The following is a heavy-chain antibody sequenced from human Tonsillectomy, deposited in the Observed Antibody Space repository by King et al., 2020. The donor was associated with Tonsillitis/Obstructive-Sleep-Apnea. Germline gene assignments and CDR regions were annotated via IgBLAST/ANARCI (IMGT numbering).Heavy chain of an antibody. Sequence: VQLQQWGAGLLKPSETLSLTCAVYGGSFSGYYWSWIRQPPGKGLEWIGEINHSGSTNYNPSPKSRVTISVDTSKNQFSLKLSSVTAADTAVYYCARGLDIVVVPAAIDGAPFDDWGQGTLVIASS. J-gene: IGHJ4*02. CDR3: ARGLDIVVVPAAIDGAPFDD. CDR1: GGSFSGYY. CDR2: INHSGST. D-gene: IGHD2-2*02. V-gene: IGHV4-34*01.